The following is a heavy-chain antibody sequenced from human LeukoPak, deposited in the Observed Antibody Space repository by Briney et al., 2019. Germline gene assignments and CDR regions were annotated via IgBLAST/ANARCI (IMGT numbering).Heavy chain of an antibody. D-gene: IGHD3-22*01. CDR3: AKDLGYYDSSGYFGY. J-gene: IGHJ4*02. CDR2: ISGSGGST. Sequence: PGGSLRLSCAASGFTFSSYAMSWVRQAQGKGPEWVSAISGSGGSTYYADSVKGRFTISRDNSKNTLYLQMNSLRAEDTAVYYCAKDLGYYDSSGYFGYWGQGTLVTVSS. V-gene: IGHV3-23*01. CDR1: GFTFSSYA.